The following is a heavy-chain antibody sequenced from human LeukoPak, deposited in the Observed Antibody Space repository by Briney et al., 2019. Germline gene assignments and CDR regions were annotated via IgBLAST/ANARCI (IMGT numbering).Heavy chain of an antibody. V-gene: IGHV4-4*07. Sequence: SETLSLTCTVSGGSIGSYYWSWIRQPAGKGLEWIGRTYTSGSTNYNPSLKSRVTMSVDTSKNQFSLKLSSVTAADTAVYYCARDIRGYSYGYSFDYWGQGTLVTVSS. J-gene: IGHJ4*02. CDR2: TYTSGST. CDR3: ARDIRGYSYGYSFDY. D-gene: IGHD5-18*01. CDR1: GGSIGSYY.